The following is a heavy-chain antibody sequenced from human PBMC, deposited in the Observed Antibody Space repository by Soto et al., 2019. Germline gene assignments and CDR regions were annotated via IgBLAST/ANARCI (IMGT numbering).Heavy chain of an antibody. Sequence: SETLSLTCTVSGGSISSYYWSWIRQPPGKGLEWIGYIYYSGSTNYNPSLKSRVTISVDTSKNQFSLKLSSVTAADTAVYYCARQENTNGYRSSWYGNWFDPWGQGTLVTVSS. D-gene: IGHD6-13*01. CDR3: ARQENTNGYRSSWYGNWFDP. J-gene: IGHJ5*02. V-gene: IGHV4-59*08. CDR1: GGSISSYY. CDR2: IYYSGST.